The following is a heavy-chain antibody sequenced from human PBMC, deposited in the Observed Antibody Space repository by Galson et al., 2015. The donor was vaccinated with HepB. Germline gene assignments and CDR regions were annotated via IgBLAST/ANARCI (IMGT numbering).Heavy chain of an antibody. CDR2: ISWNSGSI. V-gene: IGHV3-9*01. Sequence: SLRLSCAASGFTFDDYAMHWVRQAPGKGLEWVSGISWNSGSIGYADSVKGRFTISRDNAKNSLYLQMNSLRAEDTALYYCAEDSRESANHPDYWGQGTLVTVSS. J-gene: IGHJ4*02. CDR1: GFTFDDYA. D-gene: IGHD1-14*01. CDR3: AEDSRESANHPDY.